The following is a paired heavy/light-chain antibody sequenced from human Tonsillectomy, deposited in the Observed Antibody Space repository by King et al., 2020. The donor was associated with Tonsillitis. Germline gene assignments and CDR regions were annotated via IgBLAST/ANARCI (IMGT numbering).Heavy chain of an antibody. CDR3: TTDTGLLYGDYRGFDY. V-gene: IGHV3-15*01. Sequence: EVQLVESGGGLVDPGESLRLSCAASGLAFSDLWMFWVRQAPGKGLEWVGRIKSKIDGGTTDFAAPVKGRFTISRDDSKDTLHLQMNSLKSEDTAVYYCTTDTGLLYGDYRGFDYWGQGTLVTVSS. D-gene: IGHD4-17*01. J-gene: IGHJ4*02. CDR2: IKSKIDGGTT. CDR1: GLAFSDLW.
Light chain of an antibody. CDR2: YDA. CDR3: QVWDNDSEQVV. J-gene: IGLJ2*01. Sequence: SYVLTQPPSVSVAPGRTASLTCGGNNIGTRGVNWYQRKPGQAPVLVIKYDADRPSGIPQRFSGSNSGHTATLTIGRVEVGDEADYYCQVWDNDSEQVVFGGGTKLTVL. V-gene: IGLV3-21*01. CDR1: NIGTRG.